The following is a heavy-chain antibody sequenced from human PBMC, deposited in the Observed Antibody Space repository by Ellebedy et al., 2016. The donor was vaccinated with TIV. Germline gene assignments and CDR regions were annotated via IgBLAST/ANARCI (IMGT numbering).Heavy chain of an antibody. V-gene: IGHV4-61*02. J-gene: IGHJ6*03. CDR2: IYTTGST. CDR3: ARDSAYGFWSAWGMDV. Sequence: SETLSLTXTVSGGSISSGSYYWSWIRQPAGKGLEWIGRIYTTGSTNYNPSLKSRVTMSVDTSKNQLSLKLNSVTAADTAVYYCARDSAYGFWSAWGMDVWGKGTTVTVSS. D-gene: IGHD3-3*01. CDR1: GGSISSGSYY.